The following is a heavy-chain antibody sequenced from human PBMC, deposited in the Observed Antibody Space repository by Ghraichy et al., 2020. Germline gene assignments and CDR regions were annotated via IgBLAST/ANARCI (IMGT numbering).Heavy chain of an antibody. CDR3: ARERRDCSGGRCYRYGMDV. CDR2: IWYDGSNK. J-gene: IGHJ6*02. Sequence: GGSLRLSCAASGFTFSSFGMHWVRQAPGKGLEWVAVIWYDGSNKYYADSLKGRFIISRDNSKNTLYLQMNSLRAEDTAVYYCARERRDCSGGRCYRYGMDVWGQGTTVTVSS. V-gene: IGHV3-33*01. CDR1: GFTFSSFG. D-gene: IGHD2-15*01.